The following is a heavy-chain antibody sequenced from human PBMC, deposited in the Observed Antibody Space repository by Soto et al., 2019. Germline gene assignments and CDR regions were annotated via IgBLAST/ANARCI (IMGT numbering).Heavy chain of an antibody. Sequence: EVQLVESGGGLVKPGGSLRLSCAASGFIFTTYSMNWVRQAPGKGLEWVSSISSSSTYIYYADSVKGRFTISRDNARNSLYLQMDSLRAEDTAVYYCARDRAYCGGDCYSDYWCQGTLLTVSS. CDR3: ARDRAYCGGDCYSDY. CDR2: ISSSSTYI. CDR1: GFIFTTYS. J-gene: IGHJ4*02. V-gene: IGHV3-21*01. D-gene: IGHD2-21*01.